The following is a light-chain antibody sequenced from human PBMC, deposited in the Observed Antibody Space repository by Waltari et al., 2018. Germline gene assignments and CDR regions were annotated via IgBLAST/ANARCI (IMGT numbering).Light chain of an antibody. J-gene: IGLJ1*01. Sequence: QSTLTQPDSVSGSPGQSITIPCSGSCIDSPIDNLVSWYQHNPGGAPQLLLFADTKRPSGVSFRFAGSKAGDTASLNISGLQAEDEADYYCSSYRAGYSYVFGSGTKVTVL. CDR2: ADT. V-gene: IGLV2-14*02. CDR1: CIDSPIDNL. CDR3: SSYRAGYSYV.